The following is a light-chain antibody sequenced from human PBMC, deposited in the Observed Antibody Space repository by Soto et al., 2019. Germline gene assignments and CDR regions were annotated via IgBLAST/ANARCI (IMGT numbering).Light chain of an antibody. V-gene: IGLV2-8*01. Sequence: QSALTQPPSASGSPGQSVTISCTGTSSDVGGYNYVSWYQQHPGKAPKLMIYEVTKRPSGVPDRFSGSKSGITASLTVSGLQAEDAADYYCSSYAGSIHYVFGTGTKVTVL. CDR1: SSDVGGYNY. CDR2: EVT. J-gene: IGLJ1*01. CDR3: SSYAGSIHYV.